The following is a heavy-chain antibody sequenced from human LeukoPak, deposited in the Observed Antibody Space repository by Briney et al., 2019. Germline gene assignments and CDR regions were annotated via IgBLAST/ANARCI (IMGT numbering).Heavy chain of an antibody. D-gene: IGHD1-20*01. CDR3: ARQLLNWNQEYDY. CDR2: IKQDGSEK. J-gene: IGHJ4*02. Sequence: PGGSLRLSCAASGFTFSTYWMNWVRQAPGKGLEWVANIKQDGSEKYYDGLVKGRFTISRDNAKNSLYLQMNSLRAEDTAVYYCARQLLNWNQEYDYWGQGTLVTVSS. V-gene: IGHV3-7*01. CDR1: GFTFSTYW.